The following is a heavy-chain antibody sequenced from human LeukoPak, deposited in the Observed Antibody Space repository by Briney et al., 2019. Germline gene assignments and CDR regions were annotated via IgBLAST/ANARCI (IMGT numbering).Heavy chain of an antibody. J-gene: IGHJ4*02. CDR1: GGTFSSYA. CDR3: ARPSIVGATTAVDY. D-gene: IGHD1-26*01. Sequence: VASVKVSCKASGGTFSSYAISWVRQAPGQGLEWMGGIIPIFGTANYAQKFQGRVTITADESTSTAYMELRSLRSDDTAVYYCARPSIVGATTAVDYWGQGTLVTVSS. V-gene: IGHV1-69*13. CDR2: IIPIFGTA.